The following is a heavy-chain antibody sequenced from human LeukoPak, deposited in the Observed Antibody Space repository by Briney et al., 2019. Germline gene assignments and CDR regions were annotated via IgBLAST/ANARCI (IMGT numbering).Heavy chain of an antibody. D-gene: IGHD6-13*01. Sequence: ASVKVSCKASGYTFTSYAMNWVRQAPGQGLEWLGWFNTTTGNPTYAQGFTGRFVFSLDTSVSTAYLQISSLKAEDTAVYYCATGMDIAAAEDYYYGMDVWGQGTTVTVSS. CDR3: ATGMDIAAAEDYYYGMDV. V-gene: IGHV7-4-1*02. CDR1: GYTFTSYA. J-gene: IGHJ6*02. CDR2: FNTTTGNP.